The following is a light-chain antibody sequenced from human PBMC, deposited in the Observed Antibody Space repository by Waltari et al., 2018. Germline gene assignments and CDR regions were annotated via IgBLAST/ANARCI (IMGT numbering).Light chain of an antibody. J-gene: IGLJ2*01. V-gene: IGLV2-14*01. Sequence: SALTQPASVSGSPGQAIILSCTATGSDVGGYDYFTWYQQYPGKAPRLIIYDVYNRPSGVSNRFSGSKSDNTASLTISGLQAEDESVYYCSSYTSSGVVFGGGTKLTVL. CDR1: GSDVGGYDY. CDR2: DVY. CDR3: SSYTSSGVV.